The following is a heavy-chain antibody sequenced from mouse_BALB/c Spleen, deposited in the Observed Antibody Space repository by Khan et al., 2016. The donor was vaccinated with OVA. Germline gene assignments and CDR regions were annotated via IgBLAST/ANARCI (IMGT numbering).Heavy chain of an antibody. Sequence: VQLQESGTELARPGASVKLSCKASGYTFTDYYITWVKQRTGQDLEWIGEIYPGSGNTYYNEKFKGKATLTADKSSNTAYMQLSSLTSGDSAVYFCARMDTTSLDFWGQGTSLTVSS. CDR1: GYTFTDYY. J-gene: IGHJ2*02. CDR3: ARMDTTSLDF. CDR2: IYPGSGNT. D-gene: IGHD2-3*01. V-gene: IGHV1-77*01.